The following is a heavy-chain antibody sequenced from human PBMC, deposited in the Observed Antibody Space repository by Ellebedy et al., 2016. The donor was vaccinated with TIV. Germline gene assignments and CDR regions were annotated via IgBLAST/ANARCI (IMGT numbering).Heavy chain of an antibody. Sequence: PGGSLRLSCAASGFTFSTSAMSWVRQAPGKGLEWVSTISGGGGATYYTDSVKGRFTISRDNSKSTLYLHMSSLRLDDTAIYYCARDGSTWYFANWGQGTLVSVSS. V-gene: IGHV3-23*01. CDR3: ARDGSTWYFAN. CDR1: GFTFSTSA. J-gene: IGHJ4*02. CDR2: ISGGGGAT. D-gene: IGHD6-13*01.